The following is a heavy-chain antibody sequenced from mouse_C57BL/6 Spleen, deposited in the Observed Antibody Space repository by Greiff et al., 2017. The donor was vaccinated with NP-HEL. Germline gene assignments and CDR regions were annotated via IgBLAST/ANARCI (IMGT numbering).Heavy chain of an antibody. CDR1: GYTFTSYW. CDR2: IDPSDSYT. CDR3: ARWDGYYFSWFAY. J-gene: IGHJ3*01. D-gene: IGHD2-3*01. V-gene: IGHV1-69*01. Sequence: QVQLKQPGAELVMPGASVKLSCTASGYTFTSYWMHWVKQRPGQGLEWIGEIDPSDSYTNYNQKFKGKSTLTVDKSSSTAYMQIISLTSEYSAVYYCARWDGYYFSWFAYWGQGTLVTVSA.